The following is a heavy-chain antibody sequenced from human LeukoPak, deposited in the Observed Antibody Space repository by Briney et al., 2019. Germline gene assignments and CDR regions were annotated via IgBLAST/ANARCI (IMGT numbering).Heavy chain of an antibody. CDR2: IYYSGST. D-gene: IGHD1-26*01. Sequence: SETLSLTCTVSGGSISSYYWSWIRQPPGKGLEWIGYIYYSGSTNYNPSLKSRVTISVDTSKNQFSLKLSSVTAADTAVYYCARALRTILRVDYWGQGTLVTVSS. CDR3: ARALRTILRVDY. CDR1: GGSISSYY. V-gene: IGHV4-59*01. J-gene: IGHJ4*02.